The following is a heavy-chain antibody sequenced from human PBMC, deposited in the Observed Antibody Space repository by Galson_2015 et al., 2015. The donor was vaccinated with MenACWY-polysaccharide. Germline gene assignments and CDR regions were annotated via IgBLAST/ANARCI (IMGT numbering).Heavy chain of an antibody. CDR3: AREESGKGNFDY. J-gene: IGHJ4*02. V-gene: IGHV1-46*01. D-gene: IGHD3-3*01. CDR1: GYVFTSYH. CDR2: MNGDGANA. Sequence: SVKVSCKASGYVFTSYHIHWVRQAPGQGLEWMGVMNGDGANATHAQKFQGRVTVSRETSKNTVYMEVSSLTAEDTAMYYCAREESGKGNFDYWGQGTPVTVSS.